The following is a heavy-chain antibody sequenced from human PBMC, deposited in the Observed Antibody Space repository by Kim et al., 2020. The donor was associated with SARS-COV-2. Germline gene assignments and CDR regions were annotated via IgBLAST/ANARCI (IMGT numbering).Heavy chain of an antibody. CDR2: IGTAGDT. CDR3: ARGFKVGYSYGTPDFDY. Sequence: GGSLRLSCAASGFTFSSYDMHWVRQATGKGLEWVSAIGTAGDTYYPGSVKGRFTISRENAKNSLYLQMNSLRAGDTAVYYCARGFKVGYSYGTPDFDYWGQGTLVTVSS. V-gene: IGHV3-13*04. CDR1: GFTFSSYD. D-gene: IGHD5-18*01. J-gene: IGHJ4*02.